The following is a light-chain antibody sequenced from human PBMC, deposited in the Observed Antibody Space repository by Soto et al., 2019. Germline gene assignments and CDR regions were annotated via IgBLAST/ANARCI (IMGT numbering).Light chain of an antibody. Sequence: DIQMTQSPSSLSASVGDRVTITCRASQSVDFYLSWYQQKPGKAPSLLIYYASSLQSGVPSRFSGSGSGTDFTLTIRGLQPEDFATYYCQQTYTTPRTFGQGTRVEIK. CDR2: YAS. CDR1: QSVDFY. V-gene: IGKV1-39*01. CDR3: QQTYTTPRT. J-gene: IGKJ1*01.